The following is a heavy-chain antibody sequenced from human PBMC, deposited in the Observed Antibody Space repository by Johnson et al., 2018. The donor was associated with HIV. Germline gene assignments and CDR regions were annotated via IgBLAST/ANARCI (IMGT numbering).Heavy chain of an antibody. CDR1: GFTFSSYD. V-gene: IGHV3-13*01. Sequence: VQLVESGGGLVQPGGSLRLSCAASGFTFSSYDMHWVRQATGKGLEWVSAIGTAGDTYYADSVKGRFTISRDNSKNTLYLQMNSLRAEDTAVYYCGKPPSMGADAFDIWGQGTMVTVSS. CDR2: IGTAGDT. D-gene: IGHD3-16*01. J-gene: IGHJ3*02. CDR3: GKPPSMGADAFDI.